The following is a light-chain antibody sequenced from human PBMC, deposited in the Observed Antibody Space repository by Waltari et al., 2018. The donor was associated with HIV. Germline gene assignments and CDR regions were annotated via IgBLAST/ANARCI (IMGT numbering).Light chain of an antibody. Sequence: SSELTQDPAVSVALGQTVKITCQGDNLRTYYASWYQQKPGQAPVLVSYGKNRRPSEIPDRFSSSASRNKAFLTITGAHAEDEAEYYCKTRDRSGNLYVFGTGTTVTVL. CDR3: KTRDRSGNLYV. CDR1: NLRTYY. V-gene: IGLV3-19*01. CDR2: GKN. J-gene: IGLJ1*01.